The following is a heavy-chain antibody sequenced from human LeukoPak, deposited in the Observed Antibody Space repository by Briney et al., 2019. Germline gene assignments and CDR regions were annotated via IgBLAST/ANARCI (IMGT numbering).Heavy chain of an antibody. V-gene: IGHV3-33*08. CDR2: IWYGGSNK. Sequence: GGSLRLSCAASGFTFRSYGMHWVRQAPGKGLEWVAVIWYGGSNKYYADSVKGRFTISRDNSKNTLYLQMNRLRPDDTAVYYCARQTNDRRDFDNWGQGTLVTVSS. D-gene: IGHD2-8*01. CDR1: GFTFRSYG. J-gene: IGHJ4*02. CDR3: ARQTNDRRDFDN.